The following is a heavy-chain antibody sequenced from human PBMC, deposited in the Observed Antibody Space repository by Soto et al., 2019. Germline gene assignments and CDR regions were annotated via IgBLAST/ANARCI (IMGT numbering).Heavy chain of an antibody. CDR1: GDSINSDKYY. Sequence: SETLCITCSVSGDSINSDKYYWGWIRQPPGKGPEWIGSIYFRGSTYYNPSLKSRVTISVDTSKNQFSLKLSSVTAADTAVYYCARNDGDSGYDSTYFDYWGQGTLVTVSS. D-gene: IGHD5-12*01. CDR3: ARNDGDSGYDSTYFDY. J-gene: IGHJ4*02. V-gene: IGHV4-39*01. CDR2: IYFRGST.